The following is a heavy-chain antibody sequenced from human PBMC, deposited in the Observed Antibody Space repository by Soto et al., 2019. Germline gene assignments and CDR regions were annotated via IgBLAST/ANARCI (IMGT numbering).Heavy chain of an antibody. CDR1: GYTFTGYY. D-gene: IGHD3-10*01. J-gene: IGHJ6*02. Sequence: ASVKVSCKASGYTFTGYYMHWVRQAPGQGLEWMGWINPNSGGTNYAQKFQGRVTMTRDTSISTAYMELSRLRADDTAVYYCARDSGYGSGSYNPGYYGMDVWGQGTTVTVSS. CDR2: INPNSGGT. CDR3: ARDSGYGSGSYNPGYYGMDV. V-gene: IGHV1-2*02.